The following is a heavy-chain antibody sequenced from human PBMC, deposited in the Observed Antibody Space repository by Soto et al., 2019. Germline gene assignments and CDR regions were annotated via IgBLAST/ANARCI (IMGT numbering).Heavy chain of an antibody. CDR2: IIPIFGTA. Sequence: SVKVSCKASGGTFSSYAISWLQQAPEQGLEWMGGIIPIFGTANYAQKFQGRVTITADESTSTAYMELSSLRSEDTAVYYCASYDFWSGKVNWFDPWGQGTLVTVSS. J-gene: IGHJ5*02. CDR3: ASYDFWSGKVNWFDP. D-gene: IGHD3-3*01. V-gene: IGHV1-69*13. CDR1: GGTFSSYA.